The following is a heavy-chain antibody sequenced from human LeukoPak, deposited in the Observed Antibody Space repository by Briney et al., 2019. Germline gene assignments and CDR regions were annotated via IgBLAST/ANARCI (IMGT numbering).Heavy chain of an antibody. V-gene: IGHV3-74*01. CDR3: ARGGGYRLDY. CDR2: IETDGSAT. CDR1: GFTFRGYG. Sequence: GGSLRLSCAASGFTFRGYGVHWVRHTPGKGLEWDSAIETDGSATTYADSVEGRFSISRDNAKNILYLQMNSLRVEDTAVYYCARGGGYRLDYWGQGTLVTVSS. D-gene: IGHD6-25*01. J-gene: IGHJ4*02.